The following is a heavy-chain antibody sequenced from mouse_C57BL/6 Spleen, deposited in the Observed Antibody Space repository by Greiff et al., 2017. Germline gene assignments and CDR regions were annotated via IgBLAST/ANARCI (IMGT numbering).Heavy chain of an antibody. J-gene: IGHJ2*01. Sequence: EVQLQQSGPELVKPGASVKISCKASGYTFTDYYMNWVKQSHGKGLEWIGDINPNNGGTSYNQKFKGKATLTVDKSSSTAYMELRSLTSEDAAVYYCARDGSSYDYWGQGTTLTVSS. D-gene: IGHD1-1*01. V-gene: IGHV1-26*01. CDR1: GYTFTDYY. CDR3: ARDGSSYDY. CDR2: INPNNGGT.